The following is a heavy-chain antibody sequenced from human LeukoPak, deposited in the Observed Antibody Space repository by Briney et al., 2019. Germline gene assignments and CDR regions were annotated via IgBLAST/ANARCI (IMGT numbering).Heavy chain of an antibody. V-gene: IGHV3-30*18. CDR3: AKDLTAYTVTTMELLFDY. CDR1: GFTFSSYG. Sequence: PGGSLRLSCAASGFTFSSYGMHWVRQAPGKGLEWVAVISYDGSNKYYADSVKGRFTISRDNSKNTLYLQMNSLRAEDTAVYYCAKDLTAYTVTTMELLFDYRGQGTLVTVSS. D-gene: IGHD4-17*01. J-gene: IGHJ4*02. CDR2: ISYDGSNK.